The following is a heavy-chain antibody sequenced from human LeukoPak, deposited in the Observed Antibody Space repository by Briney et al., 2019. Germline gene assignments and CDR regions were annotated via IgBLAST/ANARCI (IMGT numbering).Heavy chain of an antibody. Sequence: GRSLRLSCAASGFTFDDYAMHWVRQAPGKGLEWVSGISWNSGSIGYADSVKGRFTISRDNAKNSLYLQVNSLRAEDTALYYCAKDIGLGIVATDAFDIWGQGTMVTVSS. J-gene: IGHJ3*02. CDR3: AKDIGLGIVATDAFDI. V-gene: IGHV3-9*01. D-gene: IGHD5-12*01. CDR2: ISWNSGSI. CDR1: GFTFDDYA.